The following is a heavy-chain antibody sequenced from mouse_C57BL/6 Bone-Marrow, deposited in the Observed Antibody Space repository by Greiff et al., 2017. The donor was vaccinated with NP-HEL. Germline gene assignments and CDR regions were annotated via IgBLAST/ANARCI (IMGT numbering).Heavy chain of an antibody. CDR2: IYYSGTI. D-gene: IGHD1-1*01. Sequence: VQLKESGPGLVKPSQTVFLTCTVTGISITTGNYRWSWIRQFPGNKLEWIGYIYYSGTITYNPSLTRRTTITRDTPKNQFFLEMNSLTAEDTATYYCARDSSYYYGSSYAMDYWGQGTSVTVSS. V-gene: IGHV3-5*01. CDR3: ARDSSYYYGSSYAMDY. J-gene: IGHJ4*01. CDR1: GISITTGNYR.